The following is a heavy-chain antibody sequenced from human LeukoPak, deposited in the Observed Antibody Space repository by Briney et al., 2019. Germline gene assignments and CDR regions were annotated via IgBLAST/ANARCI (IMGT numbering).Heavy chain of an antibody. CDR2: ISYDGSNK. CDR1: GFTFSSYG. Sequence: GGSLRLSCAASGFTFSSYGMHWVRQAPGKGLEWVAVISYDGSNKYYADSVKGRFTISRDNSKNTLYLQMNSLRAEDTAVYYCATLDIAVAGSSFYAFDIWGQGTMVTVSS. V-gene: IGHV3-30*03. CDR3: ATLDIAVAGSSFYAFDI. D-gene: IGHD6-19*01. J-gene: IGHJ3*02.